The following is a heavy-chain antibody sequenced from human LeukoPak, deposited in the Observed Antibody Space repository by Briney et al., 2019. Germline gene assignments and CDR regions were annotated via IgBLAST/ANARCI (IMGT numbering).Heavy chain of an antibody. Sequence: PSETLSLTCTVSGGSISGSGYYWGWIRQPPGKGLEWIVSNHYSGSGYYNPSLKSRVTISVDTSKNQFSLKLSSVTAADTAVYYCARYVVVTTKYYFDYWGQGALVTVSS. CDR1: GGSISGSGYY. V-gene: IGHV4-39*01. D-gene: IGHD2-21*02. CDR3: ARYVVVTTKYYFDY. CDR2: NHYSGSG. J-gene: IGHJ4*02.